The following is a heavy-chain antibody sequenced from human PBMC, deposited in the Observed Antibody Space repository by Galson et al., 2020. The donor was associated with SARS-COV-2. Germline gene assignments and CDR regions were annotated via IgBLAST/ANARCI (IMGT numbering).Heavy chain of an antibody. D-gene: IGHD3-10*01. CDR3: AKSGIHRYYDHYYAMDV. V-gene: IGHV3-43D*03. J-gene: IGHJ6*02. CDR2: ISWDGGST. Sequence: GGSLRLSCAASGFSFNDYAMHWVRQAPGKGLEWVSLISWDGGSTSYADSVKGRITISRDNSKNSLFLQMNSLRAEDTALYYCAKSGIHRYYDHYYAMDVWGQGTTVTVSS. CDR1: GFSFNDYA.